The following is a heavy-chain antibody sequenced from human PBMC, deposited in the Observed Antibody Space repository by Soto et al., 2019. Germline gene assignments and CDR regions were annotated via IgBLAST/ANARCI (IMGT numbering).Heavy chain of an antibody. Sequence: SETLSLTCTVSGCSISSYYWSWIRQPPGKGLEWIGYIYYSGSTNYNPSLKSRVTISVDTSKNQFSLKLSSVTAADTAVYYCARRAGWNDGNPLDYWGQGTLVTVSS. D-gene: IGHD1-1*01. CDR3: ARRAGWNDGNPLDY. CDR2: IYYSGST. CDR1: GCSISSYY. J-gene: IGHJ4*02. V-gene: IGHV4-59*08.